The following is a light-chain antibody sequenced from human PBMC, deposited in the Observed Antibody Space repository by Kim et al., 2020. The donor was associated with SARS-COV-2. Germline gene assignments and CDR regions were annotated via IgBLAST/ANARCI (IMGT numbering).Light chain of an antibody. Sequence: SQWQSATLSCRTSQSIATSYLAWDQQKPGKHPKVLIYCTSRRATGTPDRFSGNGSGTGFTLTISRLEPEDVAVYFCQQYGSLPFTFGHGTRLEIK. V-gene: IGKV3-20*01. CDR1: QSIATSY. CDR3: QQYGSLPFT. CDR2: CTS. J-gene: IGKJ5*01.